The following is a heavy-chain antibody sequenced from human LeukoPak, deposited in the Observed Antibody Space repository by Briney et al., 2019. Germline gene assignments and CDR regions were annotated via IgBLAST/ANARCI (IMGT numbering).Heavy chain of an antibody. D-gene: IGHD3-3*01. J-gene: IGHJ4*02. CDR2: ISGSGGST. V-gene: IGHV3-23*01. CDR3: AKGPGLRFLEWLLFDY. CDR1: GFTFSSYA. Sequence: SGGSLRLSCAASGFTFSSYAMSWVRQAPGKGLEWVSAISGSGGSTYHADSVKGRFTISRDNSKNTLYLQMNSLRAEDTAVYYCAKGPGLRFLEWLLFDYWGQGTLVTVSS.